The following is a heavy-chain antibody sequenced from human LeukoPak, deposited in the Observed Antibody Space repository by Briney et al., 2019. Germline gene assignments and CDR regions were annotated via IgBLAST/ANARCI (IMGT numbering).Heavy chain of an antibody. Sequence: SETLSLTCTVSGGSISSYYWSWIRQPPGKGLEWIGYIYSSGSTNYNPSLKSRVTISVDTSKNQFSLKLSSVTAADTAVYYCARDRGYCSGSNCYMVFDYWGQGTPVTVSS. D-gene: IGHD2-15*01. CDR2: IYSSGST. CDR3: ARDRGYCSGSNCYMVFDY. CDR1: GGSISSYY. V-gene: IGHV4-59*01. J-gene: IGHJ4*02.